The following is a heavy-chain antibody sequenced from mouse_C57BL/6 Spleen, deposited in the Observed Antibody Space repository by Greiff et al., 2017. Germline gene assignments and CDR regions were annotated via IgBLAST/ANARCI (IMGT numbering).Heavy chain of an antibody. D-gene: IGHD2-1*01. V-gene: IGHV1-69*01. CDR1: GYTFTSYW. Sequence: QVQLQQPGAELVMPGASVTLSCKASGYTFTSYWMHWVKQRPGQGLEWIGEIDPSDSYTNYNQKFKGKSTLTVDKSSSTAYMQLSSLTSEDSAVYYCARYGNYEDFDYWGQGTTLTVSS. J-gene: IGHJ2*01. CDR2: IDPSDSYT. CDR3: ARYGNYEDFDY.